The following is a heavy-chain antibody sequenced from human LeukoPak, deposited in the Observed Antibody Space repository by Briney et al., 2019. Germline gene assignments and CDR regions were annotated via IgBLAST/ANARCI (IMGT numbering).Heavy chain of an antibody. CDR3: ARDPTQGYYYYYMDV. D-gene: IGHD2-15*01. CDR1: GYTFTSYA. CDR2: INAGNGNT. Sequence: ASVKVSCKASGYTFTSYAMHWVRQAPGQRLEWMGWINAGNGNTKYSQEFQGRVTITRDTSASTAYMELSSLRSEDMAVYYCARDPTQGYYYYYMDVWGKGTTVTVSS. V-gene: IGHV1-3*03. J-gene: IGHJ6*03.